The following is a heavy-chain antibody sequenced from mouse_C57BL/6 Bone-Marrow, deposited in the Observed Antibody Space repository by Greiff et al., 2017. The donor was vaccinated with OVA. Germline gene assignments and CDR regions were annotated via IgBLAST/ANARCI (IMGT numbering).Heavy chain of an antibody. V-gene: IGHV1-64*01. J-gene: IGHJ2*01. D-gene: IGHD1-1*01. CDR3: ARSRYGSSYDY. CDR1: GYTFTSYW. CDR2: IHPNSGST. Sequence: QVQLQQSGAELVKPGASVKLSCKASGYTFTSYWMHWVKQRPGQGLEWIGMIHPNSGSTNYNEKFKSKATLTVDKSSSTAYMQLSSLTSEDSAVYYCARSRYGSSYDYWGQGTTLTVSS.